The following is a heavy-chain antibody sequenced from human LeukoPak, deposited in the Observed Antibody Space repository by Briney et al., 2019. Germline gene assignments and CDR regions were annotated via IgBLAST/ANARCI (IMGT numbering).Heavy chain of an antibody. Sequence: SETLSLTCAVYGGSFSGYYWSWIRQPPGKGLEWIGEIYHSGSTNYNPSLKSRVTISLDTSKNQFSLKLSSVTAADTAIYYCARDFSSSSTVYYYYYMDVWGKGTTVTISS. CDR3: ARDFSSSSTVYYYYYMDV. CDR2: IYHSGST. D-gene: IGHD6-6*01. J-gene: IGHJ6*03. V-gene: IGHV4-34*01. CDR1: GGSFSGYY.